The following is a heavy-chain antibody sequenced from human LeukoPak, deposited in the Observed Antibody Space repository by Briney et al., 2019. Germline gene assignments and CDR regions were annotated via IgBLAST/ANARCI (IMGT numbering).Heavy chain of an antibody. V-gene: IGHV4-59*08. CDR1: GGSLNNYY. J-gene: IGHJ4*02. CDR2: IYYSGST. D-gene: IGHD5-12*01. CDR3: ARQAWLLDY. Sequence: PSETLSLTCTVSGGSLNNYYWTWIRQPPGRGLEWIGHIYYSGSTYYNPSLKSRVTISVDTSKNQFTLKLSSVTAADTAVYYCARQAWLLDYWGQGTLVTVSS.